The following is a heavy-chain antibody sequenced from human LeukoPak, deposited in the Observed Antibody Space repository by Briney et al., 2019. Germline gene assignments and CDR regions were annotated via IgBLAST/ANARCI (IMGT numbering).Heavy chain of an antibody. CDR3: AREGEYYDFWSGRDNWFDP. CDR2: IYHRGTT. J-gene: IGHJ5*02. D-gene: IGHD3-3*01. Sequence: SETLSLTCAVSGYSISSGYYCGWIPQPPGNALHWIGCIYHRGTTSYHPSLKSRVTISVDTSKNQFSLKLSSVTAADTAVYYCAREGEYYDFWSGRDNWFDPWGQGTLVTVSS. V-gene: IGHV4-38-2*02. CDR1: GYSISSGYY.